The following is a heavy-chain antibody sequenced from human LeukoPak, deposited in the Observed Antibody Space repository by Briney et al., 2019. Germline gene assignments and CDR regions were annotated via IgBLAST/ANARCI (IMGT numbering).Heavy chain of an antibody. CDR2: INWNGGST. D-gene: IGHD3-3*01. V-gene: IGHV3-20*04. CDR3: ARVDDISIFGAAIG. CDR1: GFTFDDCG. J-gene: IGHJ4*02. Sequence: PGGSLRLSCAASGFTFDDCGMSWVRQAPGKGLEWVSGINWNGGSTGYADSVKGRFTISRDNAKNSLYLQMNSLRAEDTALYYCARVDDISIFGAAIGWGQGALVTVSS.